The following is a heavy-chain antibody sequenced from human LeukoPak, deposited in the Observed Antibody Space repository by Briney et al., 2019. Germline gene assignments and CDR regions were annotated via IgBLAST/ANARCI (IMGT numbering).Heavy chain of an antibody. Sequence: PGGSLRLSCAASGFTFSNAWMSWVRQAPGKGREWVGRIKSKTDGGTTDYAAPVKGRFTISRDDSKNTLYLQMNSLKTEDTAVCYCTTGAVSGVMGRYWGQGTLVTVSS. V-gene: IGHV3-15*01. CDR1: GFTFSNAW. CDR2: IKSKTDGGTT. J-gene: IGHJ4*02. CDR3: TTGAVSGVMGRY. D-gene: IGHD2-8*01.